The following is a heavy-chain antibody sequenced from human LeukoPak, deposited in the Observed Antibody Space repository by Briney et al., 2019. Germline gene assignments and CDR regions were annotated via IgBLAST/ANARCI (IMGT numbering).Heavy chain of an antibody. CDR3: ARDLEESYYDFWSGYYTRFGWFDP. J-gene: IGHJ5*02. CDR2: IIPIFGTA. D-gene: IGHD3-3*01. V-gene: IGHV1-69*13. Sequence: SVKVSCKASGGTFSSYAISWVRQAPGQGLEWMGGIIPIFGTANYAQKFQGRVTITADESTSTAYMELSSLRSEDTAVYYCARDLEESYYDFWSGYYTRFGWFDPWGQGTLVTVSS. CDR1: GGTFSSYA.